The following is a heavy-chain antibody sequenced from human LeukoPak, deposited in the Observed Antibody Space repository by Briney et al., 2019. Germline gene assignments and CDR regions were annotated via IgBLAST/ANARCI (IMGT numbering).Heavy chain of an antibody. CDR3: ARGGDGCSGGSCYRRDSSGYPPHDAFDI. Sequence: SGTPSLTCAVSGGSISSSNWWSWVRQPPGKGLEWIGEIYHSGSTNYNPSLKSRVTISVDKSKNQFSLKQSSVTAADTAVYYCARGGDGCSGGSCYRRDSSGYPPHDAFDIWGQGTMVTVSS. CDR2: IYHSGST. CDR1: GGSISSSNW. V-gene: IGHV4-4*02. J-gene: IGHJ3*02. D-gene: IGHD2-15*01.